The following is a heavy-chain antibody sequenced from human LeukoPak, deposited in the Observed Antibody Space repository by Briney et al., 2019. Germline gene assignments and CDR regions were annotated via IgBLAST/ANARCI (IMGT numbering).Heavy chain of an antibody. J-gene: IGHJ6*02. CDR3: ARDVGPGYYYGMDV. CDR2: ISGGGGAT. CDR1: GFTFSSYA. Sequence: GGSLRLSCAASGFTFSSYAMSWVRQAPGKGLEWVSAISGGGGATYYADSVKGRFTISRDNSKNTLYLQMNSLRDEDTAVYFCARDVGPGYYYGMDVWGQGTTVTVSS. D-gene: IGHD1-26*01. V-gene: IGHV3-23*01.